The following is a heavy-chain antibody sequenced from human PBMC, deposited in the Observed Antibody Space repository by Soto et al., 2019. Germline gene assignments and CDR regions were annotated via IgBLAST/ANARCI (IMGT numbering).Heavy chain of an antibody. V-gene: IGHV4-39*01. D-gene: IGHD3-22*01. J-gene: IGHJ4*02. CDR3: VRHESSGYYPSIDY. CDR2: IYYGASM. CDR1: GVSISSTTYY. Sequence: QLQLQESGPGLVKPSETLSLTCTVSGVSISSTTYYWGWIRQPPGKGLEWIGSIYYGASMYYNPSLESRVTISVDTSKSQFSLKLSSLTAADTAVYYCVRHESSGYYPSIDYWGQGTLVTVSS.